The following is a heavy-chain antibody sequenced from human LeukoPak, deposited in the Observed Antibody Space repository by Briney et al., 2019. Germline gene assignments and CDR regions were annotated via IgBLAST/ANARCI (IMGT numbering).Heavy chain of an antibody. CDR3: ARFMTTVTLENFDY. Sequence: PGGSLRLSCAASGFTFSNAWMSWVRQAPGKGLEWVSVIYSGGSTYYADSVKRRFTISRDNSKNTLYLQMNSLRAEDTAVYYCARFMTTVTLENFDYWGQGTLVTDSP. CDR2: IYSGGST. D-gene: IGHD4-17*01. CDR1: GFTFSNAW. V-gene: IGHV3-66*01. J-gene: IGHJ4*02.